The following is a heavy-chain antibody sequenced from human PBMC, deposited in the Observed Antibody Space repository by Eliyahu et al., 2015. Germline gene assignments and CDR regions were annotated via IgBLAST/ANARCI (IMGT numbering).Heavy chain of an antibody. J-gene: IGHJ4*02. CDR1: GXXXSSYA. CDR2: IIPIXGTA. V-gene: IGHV1-69*06. Sequence: QVQXVQSGAEVXKPGSSVKVXCKASGXXXSSYAIXWVRQAPGQGLEWMGGIIPIXGTANXAQKFQGRVTITADKSTSTAYMELSSLRSEDTAVYYCARDGTGRFLEFFLWGQGTLVTVSS. CDR3: ARDGTGRFLEFFL. D-gene: IGHD3-3*01.